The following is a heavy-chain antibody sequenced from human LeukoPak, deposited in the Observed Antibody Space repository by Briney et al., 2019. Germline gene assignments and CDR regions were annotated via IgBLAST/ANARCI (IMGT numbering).Heavy chain of an antibody. Sequence: ASVKVSCKASGYTFTGYYMHWVRQAPGQGLEWMGWINPNSGGTNYAQKLQGRVTMTTDTSTSTAYMELRSLRSDDTAVYYCARSGVAVAGTWYITGYYYYMDVWGKGTTVTVSS. D-gene: IGHD6-19*01. CDR3: ARSGVAVAGTWYITGYYYYMDV. CDR1: GYTFTGYY. CDR2: INPNSGGT. J-gene: IGHJ6*03. V-gene: IGHV1-2*02.